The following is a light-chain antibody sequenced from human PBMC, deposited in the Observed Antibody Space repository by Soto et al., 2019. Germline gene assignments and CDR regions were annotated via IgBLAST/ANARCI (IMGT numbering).Light chain of an antibody. Sequence: DIQMAQSPSTLSGSVGDSVTITCRASQSIGSWLACYQQKPGRAPKLLIYKASTLKSGVPSRFSGSGSGTEFTLTISSLQPDDFATDYCQHYNSYSDAFGQGTKVDIK. V-gene: IGKV1-5*03. CDR3: QHYNSYSDA. J-gene: IGKJ1*01. CDR2: KAS. CDR1: QSIGSW.